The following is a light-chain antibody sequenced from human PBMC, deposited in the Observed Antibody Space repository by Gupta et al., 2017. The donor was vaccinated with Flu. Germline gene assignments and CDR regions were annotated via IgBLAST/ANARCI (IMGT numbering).Light chain of an antibody. CDR1: QSVASN. V-gene: IGKV3-15*01. Sequence: EIVMTQSPATLSVSPGERATLSCRASQSVASNLAWYQQKPGQAPRHLIYGTSTRATGIPATFSGSGSGSDFTLTISSLQSEDFAVYYCQQYNSWPLTFGGGTKVEIK. CDR2: GTS. J-gene: IGKJ4*01. CDR3: QQYNSWPLT.